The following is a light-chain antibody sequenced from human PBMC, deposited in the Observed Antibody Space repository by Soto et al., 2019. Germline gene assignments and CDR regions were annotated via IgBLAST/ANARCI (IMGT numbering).Light chain of an antibody. V-gene: IGLV2-14*01. CDR1: SSDVGGYHY. CDR2: DVS. Sequence: QSALTQPASVSGSPGQSITISCTGTSSDVGGYHYVSWYQQYPGKAPKVMIYDVSNRPSGVSNRFSGSKSCNTASLTISWLQAEDEADYYCSSYTTSSTYVFGTGTKVTVL. J-gene: IGLJ1*01. CDR3: SSYTTSSTYV.